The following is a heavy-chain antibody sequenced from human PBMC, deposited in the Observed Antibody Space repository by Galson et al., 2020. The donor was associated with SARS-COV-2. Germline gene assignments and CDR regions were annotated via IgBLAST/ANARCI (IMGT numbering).Heavy chain of an antibody. CDR2: IYNTGRV. J-gene: IGHJ4*02. V-gene: IGHV4-31*03. CDR1: GDSLSSGGFF. D-gene: IGHD3-10*01. CDR3: ARGAGNRGGLF. Sequence: NLSLTCSVSGDSLSSGGFFWTWIRQLPGKGPEWIGNIYNTGRVYYNSSLESRVLISIDESKNQFSLRLRSVTAADTAVYYCARGAGNRGGLFWGQGTLATVSS.